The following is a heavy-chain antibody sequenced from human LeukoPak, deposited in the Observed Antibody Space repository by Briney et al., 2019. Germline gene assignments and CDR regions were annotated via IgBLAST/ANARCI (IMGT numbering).Heavy chain of an antibody. CDR2: INGDGSST. J-gene: IGHJ5*02. D-gene: IGHD3-10*01. Sequence: GGSLRLSCAASGFTFSSYWMHWVRQAPGKGLVWVSRINGDGSSTAYADSVKGRFTISRDNAKNTLYLQMNSLRAEDTAVYYCARGYYYGSGSYWPWDQGTLVTASS. CDR1: GFTFSSYW. V-gene: IGHV3-74*01. CDR3: ARGYYYGSGSYWP.